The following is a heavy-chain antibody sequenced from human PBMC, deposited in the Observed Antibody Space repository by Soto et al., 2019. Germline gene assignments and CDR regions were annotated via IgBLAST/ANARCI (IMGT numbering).Heavy chain of an antibody. Sequence: QLQLQESGPGLVKPSETLSLTCTVSGGSISSSSYYWGWIRQPPGKGLEWIGSIYYSGSTYYNPSLKSRVTISVDTSKNQFSLKLSSVTAADTAVYYCARQRGDRRWLQSQYYFDYWGQGTLVTVSS. V-gene: IGHV4-39*01. D-gene: IGHD5-12*01. CDR3: ARQRGDRRWLQSQYYFDY. CDR2: IYYSGST. CDR1: GGSISSSSYY. J-gene: IGHJ4*02.